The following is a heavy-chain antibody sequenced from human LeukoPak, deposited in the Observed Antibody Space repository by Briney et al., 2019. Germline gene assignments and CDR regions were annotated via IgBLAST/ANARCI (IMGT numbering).Heavy chain of an antibody. V-gene: IGHV1-69*04. D-gene: IGHD3-16*01. J-gene: IGHJ4*02. CDR2: IIPILGIA. CDR1: GGIFSSYA. Sequence: SVKVSCKSSGGIFSSYAISWVRQAPGQGLEWMGRIIPILGIANYAQKFQGRVTITADKSTSTAYMELSSLRAEDTAVYYCARALPSNFRLGALYFDYWGQGTLVTVSS. CDR3: ARALPSNFRLGALYFDY.